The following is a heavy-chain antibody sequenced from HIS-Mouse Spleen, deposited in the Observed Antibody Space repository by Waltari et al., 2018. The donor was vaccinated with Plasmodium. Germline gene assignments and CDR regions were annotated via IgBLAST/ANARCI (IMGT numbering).Heavy chain of an antibody. Sequence: QVQLQESGPGLVKPSQTLSLTGTVSGGSFTRGGYSWSWIRQHPGKGLEWIGYIYYSGSTYYNPSLKSRVTISVDTSKNQFSLKLSSVTAADTAVYYCARSIAATVTFYFDYWGQGTLVTVSS. CDR1: GGSFTRGGYS. V-gene: IGHV4-31*02. J-gene: IGHJ4*02. CDR2: IYYSGST. D-gene: IGHD6-13*01. CDR3: ARSIAATVTFYFDY.